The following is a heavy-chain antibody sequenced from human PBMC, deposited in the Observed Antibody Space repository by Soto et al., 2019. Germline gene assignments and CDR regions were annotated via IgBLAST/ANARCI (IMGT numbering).Heavy chain of an antibody. Sequence: ETLSLTCTVSGGSISSYYWSWIRQPPGKGLEWIGYIYYSGSTNYNPSLKSRVTISVDTSKNQFSLKLSSVTAADTAVYYCARGRGYRYGDRELFFEYWGQGALVTVSS. J-gene: IGHJ4*02. CDR2: IYYSGST. CDR3: ARGRGYRYGDRELFFEY. D-gene: IGHD5-18*01. V-gene: IGHV4-59*01. CDR1: GGSISSYY.